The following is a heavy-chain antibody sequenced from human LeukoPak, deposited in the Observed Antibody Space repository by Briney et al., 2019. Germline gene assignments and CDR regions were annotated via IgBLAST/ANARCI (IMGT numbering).Heavy chain of an antibody. V-gene: IGHV3-7*01. D-gene: IGHD3-22*01. J-gene: IGHJ4*02. CDR1: GFTFSSYW. CDR2: IKQDGSEK. Sequence: GGSLRLSCAAAGFTFSSYWMSWVRQAPGKGLEWVANIKQDGSEKYYVDSVKGRFTISRDNAKNSLYLQMNSLRAEDTAVYYCARVRSTMIVAFGYWGQGTLVTVSS. CDR3: ARVRSTMIVAFGY.